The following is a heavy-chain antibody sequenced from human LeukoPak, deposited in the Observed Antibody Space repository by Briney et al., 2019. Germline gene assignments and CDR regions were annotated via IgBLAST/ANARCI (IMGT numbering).Heavy chain of an antibody. Sequence: GASVKVSCTASGYTFTSYYMHWVRQAPGQGLEWMGIINPSGGSTSYAQKFQGRVTTTRDTSTSTVYMELSSLRSEDTAVYYCARASRYYYDSSGYYYGYWGQGTLVTVSS. CDR2: INPSGGST. J-gene: IGHJ4*02. CDR3: ARASRYYYDSSGYYYGY. CDR1: GYTFTSYY. V-gene: IGHV1-46*01. D-gene: IGHD3-22*01.